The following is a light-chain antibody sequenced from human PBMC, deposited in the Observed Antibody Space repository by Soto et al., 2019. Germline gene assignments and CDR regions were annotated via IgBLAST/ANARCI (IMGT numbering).Light chain of an antibody. CDR3: QEYNNWHPLT. Sequence: EIVMTQSPATLSVSPGERATLSCRASQSVSSNLAWYQQIPGRAPRLLIYGASTRATGIPVRFSGSGSGTEFTLTITSLQSEDFAVYYCQEYNNWHPLTFGGGTKVDIK. J-gene: IGKJ4*01. V-gene: IGKV3-15*01. CDR2: GAS. CDR1: QSVSSN.